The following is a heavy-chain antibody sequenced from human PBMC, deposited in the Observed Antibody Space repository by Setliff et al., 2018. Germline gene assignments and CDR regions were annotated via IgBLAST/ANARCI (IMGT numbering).Heavy chain of an antibody. D-gene: IGHD5-18*01. J-gene: IGHJ6*03. CDR2: TIPIFGTT. V-gene: IGHV1-69*05. Sequence: SVKVSCKASGGTFSSYGISWVRQAPGQGLEWMGGTIPIFGTTDYAQKFRGRVTIITDESTSTGYMELSSLRTEDTAVCYCAREGVDTSYYYYMDVWGKGTTVTVSS. CDR1: GGTFSSYG. CDR3: AREGVDTSYYYYMDV.